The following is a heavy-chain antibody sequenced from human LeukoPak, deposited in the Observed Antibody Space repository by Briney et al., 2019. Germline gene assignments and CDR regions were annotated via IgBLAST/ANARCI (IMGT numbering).Heavy chain of an antibody. CDR3: ARVFGAWSMYFDF. CDR1: GGSISSSSYY. CDR2: IYYSGSS. D-gene: IGHD3-3*01. V-gene: IGHV4-39*07. Sequence: SETLSLTCTVSGGSISSSSYYWGWIRQPPGQGLEWIGNIYYSGSSDYNPSLKSRLSMSVDTSKNQFSLKLSSVTAADTAVYYCARVFGAWSMYFDFWGQGTLVAVSS. J-gene: IGHJ4*02.